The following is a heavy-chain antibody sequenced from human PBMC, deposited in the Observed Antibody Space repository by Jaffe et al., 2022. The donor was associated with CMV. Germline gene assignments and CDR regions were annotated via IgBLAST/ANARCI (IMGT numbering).Heavy chain of an antibody. Sequence: QVQLVQSGAEVKKPGASVKVSCKASGYTFTSYAMHWVRQAPGQRLEWMGWINAGNGNTKYSQKFQGRVTITRDTSASTAYMELSSLRSEDTAVYYCARGGATNFGFLLYFDYWGQGTLVTVSS. CDR2: INAGNGNT. D-gene: IGHD3-3*01. J-gene: IGHJ4*02. CDR3: ARGGATNFGFLLYFDY. V-gene: IGHV1-3*01. CDR1: GYTFTSYA.